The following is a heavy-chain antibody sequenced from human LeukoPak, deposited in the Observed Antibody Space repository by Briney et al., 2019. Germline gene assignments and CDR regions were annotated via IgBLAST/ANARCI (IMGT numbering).Heavy chain of an antibody. J-gene: IGHJ6*03. CDR2: ISAYNGNT. Sequence: ASVKVSCKASGYTLTSYGISWVRQAPGQGLEWMGWISAYNGNTNYAQKLQGRVTMTSDTSTSTAYMELRSLRYDDTAVYYCARDKYDILTGYYKPTFYYYYMDVWGKGTTVTVSS. CDR1: GYTLTSYG. V-gene: IGHV1-18*01. CDR3: ARDKYDILTGYYKPTFYYYYMDV. D-gene: IGHD3-9*01.